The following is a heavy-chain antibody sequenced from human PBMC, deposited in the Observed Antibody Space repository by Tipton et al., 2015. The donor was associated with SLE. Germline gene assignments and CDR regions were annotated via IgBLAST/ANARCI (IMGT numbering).Heavy chain of an antibody. D-gene: IGHD3-16*01. J-gene: IGHJ6*03. CDR2: INPSGGST. CDR3: ARGAGPITSLGNYYYYYYMDV. V-gene: IGHV1-46*01. Sequence: QSGPEVKKPGASVKVSCKASGYTFTSYYMHWVRQAPGQGLEWMGIINPSGGSTSYAQKFQGRVTMTRDTSTSTVYMELSSLRSEDTAVYYCARGAGPITSLGNYYYYYYMDVWGKGTTVTVSS. CDR1: GYTFTSYY.